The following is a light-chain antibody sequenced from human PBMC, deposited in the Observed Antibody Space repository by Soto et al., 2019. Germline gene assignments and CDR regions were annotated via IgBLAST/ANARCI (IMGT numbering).Light chain of an antibody. CDR3: QQYGSSPLT. CDR1: QNISNY. V-gene: IGKV3D-20*01. Sequence: IVLTQSPATLSLSPGKRATLSCRASQNISNYLIWYQQKPGQAPRLLIYDVSNRATGIPARFSGSGSGTDFTLTINRLEPEDFAMYYCQQYGSSPLTFGGGTKVDIK. J-gene: IGKJ4*01. CDR2: DVS.